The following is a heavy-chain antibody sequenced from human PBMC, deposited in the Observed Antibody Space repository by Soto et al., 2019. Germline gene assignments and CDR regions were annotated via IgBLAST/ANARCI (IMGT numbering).Heavy chain of an antibody. Sequence: PSETLSLTCSVSGDSINSDKYYWGWIRQPPGKGLEWIGSIYYRGNTYYNPSFQTRVTISLDKSKSQFSLRLNSVTAADSAVYFCARLEGLATISYYFDFWGQGAQVTVLL. CDR1: GDSINSDKYY. CDR2: IYYRGNT. CDR3: ARLEGLATISYYFDF. J-gene: IGHJ4*02. D-gene: IGHD3-9*01. V-gene: IGHV4-39*01.